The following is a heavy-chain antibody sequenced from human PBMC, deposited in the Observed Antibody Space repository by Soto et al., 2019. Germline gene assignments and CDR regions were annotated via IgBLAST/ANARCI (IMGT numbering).Heavy chain of an antibody. CDR3: ARRDTSGFLRYFDN. CDR1: GGTLSSFINYP. CDR2: IVPNVGTV. J-gene: IGHJ4*02. D-gene: IGHD3-3*01. Sequence: QMQLVQSGAEVKKPGSSVKVSCKASGGTLSSFINYPINWVRQAPGQGLEWMGGIVPNVGTVNYAQKFQGRVTITADKSTGTAYMELSSLRSEDTALYYCARRDTSGFLRYFDNCGQGTLVTVSS. V-gene: IGHV1-69*06.